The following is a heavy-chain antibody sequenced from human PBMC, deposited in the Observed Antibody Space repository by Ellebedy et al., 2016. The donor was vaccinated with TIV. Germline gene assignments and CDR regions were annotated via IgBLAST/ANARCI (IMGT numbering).Heavy chain of an antibody. V-gene: IGHV4-59*08. D-gene: IGHD6-19*01. CDR2: LYYRGTP. CDR1: GGSISSYY. CDR3: ARTLGGGWPYFEY. Sequence: MPSETLSLTCNVSGGSISSYYWTRIRQPPGKGLEWIGSLYYRGTPNYKPSLKSRLSMSVDPSKNQFSLKLSSVTAADMGVYYCARTLGGGWPYFEYWGQGSRVTVSS. J-gene: IGHJ4*02.